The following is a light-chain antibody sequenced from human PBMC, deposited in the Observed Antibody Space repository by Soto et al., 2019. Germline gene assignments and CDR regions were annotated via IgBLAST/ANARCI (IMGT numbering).Light chain of an antibody. CDR3: QQYNSYSWS. V-gene: IGKV1-33*01. J-gene: IGKJ1*01. CDR2: DAS. Sequence: IQMTQSPSSLSASVGDRVTITCQASQDISNYLNWYQQKPGKAPKLLIYDASHLQTGAPSRFSGGGSGTDYTLIISSLQPDDFATYFCQQYNSYSWSFGQGTKVDIK. CDR1: QDISNY.